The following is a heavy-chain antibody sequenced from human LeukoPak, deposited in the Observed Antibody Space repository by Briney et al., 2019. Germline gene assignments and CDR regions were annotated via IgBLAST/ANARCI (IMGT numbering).Heavy chain of an antibody. D-gene: IGHD6-19*01. V-gene: IGHV1-69*06. CDR2: IIPIFGTA. CDR1: GGTFSSYA. J-gene: IGHJ4*02. CDR3: ARVGSGSGWLFPVY. Sequence: SVKVSCKASGGTFSSYAISWVRQAPGQGLEWMGGIIPIFGTANYAQKFQGRVTITADKSTSTAYMELSSLRSEDTAVYYCARVGSGSGWLFPVYWGQGTLVTVSS.